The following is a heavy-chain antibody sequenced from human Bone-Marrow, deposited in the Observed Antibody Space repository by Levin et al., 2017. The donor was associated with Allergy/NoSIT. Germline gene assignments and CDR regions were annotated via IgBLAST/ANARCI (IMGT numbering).Heavy chain of an antibody. J-gene: IGHJ4*02. V-gene: IGHV4-59*01. D-gene: IGHD3-16*01. CDR3: ARDATWDFDY. CDR1: GGPITSYY. CDR2: IYYTGST. Sequence: TSETLSLTCTVSGGPITSYYWSWIRQSPGKGLEWIGYIYYTGSTTYNPSFESRLSMSVDTSKNQFSLSLSSVTAADTAVYYCARDATWDFDYWGQGILVTVSS.